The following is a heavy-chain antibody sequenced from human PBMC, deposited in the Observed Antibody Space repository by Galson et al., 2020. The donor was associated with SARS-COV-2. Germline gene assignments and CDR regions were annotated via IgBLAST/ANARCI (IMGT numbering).Heavy chain of an antibody. CDR3: AREASADYGVYVYWFGR. CDR2: INPNRGGT. Sequence: ASVKVSCTASGYTFNGYYMHWVRQAPGQGLEWMGWINPNRGGTNYAQQFQGRVTMTRDTSLSTAYMELSRLSSDDTAVYYCAREASADYGVYVYWFGRLGQGTLGTVSS. CDR1: GYTFNGYY. D-gene: IGHD4-17*01. J-gene: IGHJ5*02. V-gene: IGHV1-2*02.